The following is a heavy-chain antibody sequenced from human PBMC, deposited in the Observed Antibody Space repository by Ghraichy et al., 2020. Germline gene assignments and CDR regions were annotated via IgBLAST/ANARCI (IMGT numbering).Heavy chain of an antibody. D-gene: IGHD1-14*01. J-gene: IGHJ4*02. CDR2: IFNGETT. Sequence: SENLSLTCSVSGDSIRSYYWSWIRQPPGKGLEWVGYIFNGETTKYNDSLRSRVTISVDTAKNQLLLQVGSVTAADMAVYYCSRHPGWQKPFDSWGQGTLVAVSS. V-gene: IGHV4-59*08. CDR3: SRHPGWQKPFDS. CDR1: GDSIRSYY.